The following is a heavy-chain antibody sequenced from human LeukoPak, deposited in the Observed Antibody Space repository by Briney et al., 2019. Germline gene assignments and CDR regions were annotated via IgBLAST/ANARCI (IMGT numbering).Heavy chain of an antibody. CDR2: ISCDGSNK. Sequence: PGGSLRLSCAASGFTFSSYAMHWVRQAPGKGLEWVAVISCDGSNKYYADSVKGRFTISRDNSKNTLYLQMNSLRAEDTAVYYCAREGYYYDSSGYGYYYGMDVWSQGTAVTVSS. CDR3: AREGYYYDSSGYGYYYGMDV. CDR1: GFTFSSYA. V-gene: IGHV3-30*14. J-gene: IGHJ6*02. D-gene: IGHD3-22*01.